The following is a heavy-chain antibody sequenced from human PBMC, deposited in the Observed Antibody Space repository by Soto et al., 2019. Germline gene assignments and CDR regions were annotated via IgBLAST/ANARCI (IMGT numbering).Heavy chain of an antibody. D-gene: IGHD3-16*01. CDR2: IYHSGST. V-gene: IGHV4-4*02. CDR1: GGSISSSNW. CDR3: ERALNWGGWLGHFLPSNWFSL. J-gene: IGHJ5*02. Sequence: SENLSLTCAVSGGSISSSNWWSWVRQPPGKGLEWIGEIYHSGSTNYNPSLKSRVTISVDKSKNQFSLKLSSVTAADTAVYYCERALNWGGWLGHFLPSNWFSLWGHVTL.